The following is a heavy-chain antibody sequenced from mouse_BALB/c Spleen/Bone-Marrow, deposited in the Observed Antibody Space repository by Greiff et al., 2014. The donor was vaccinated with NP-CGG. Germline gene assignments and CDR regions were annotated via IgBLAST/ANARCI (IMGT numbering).Heavy chain of an antibody. D-gene: IGHD2-3*01. CDR1: GFTFSSYG. J-gene: IGHJ3*01. CDR3: ARGVDDYSWFAY. Sequence: VQLKESGGGLAQPGGSLKLSCTASGFTFSSYGLSWVRQTPDKRLELVATINRNGGTNSYPDSVKGRFTISRDNAKNTLYLQMSSLKSEDTALYYCARGVDDYSWFAYWGQGTLVTVSA. V-gene: IGHV5-6-3*01. CDR2: INRNGGTN.